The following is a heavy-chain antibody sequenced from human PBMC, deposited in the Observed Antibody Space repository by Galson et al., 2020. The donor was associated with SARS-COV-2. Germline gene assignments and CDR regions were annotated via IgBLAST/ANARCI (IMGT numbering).Heavy chain of an antibody. CDR3: ARARSPEYYDFWIPHGMDV. J-gene: IGHJ6*02. CDR1: GYTFTSYA. CDR2: INTNTGNP. Sequence: ASVKVSCKASGYTFTSYAMNWVRQAPGQGLEWMGWINTNTGNPTYAQGSTGRFVFSLDTSVSTAYLQISSLKAEDTAVYYCARARSPEYYDFWIPHGMDVWGQGTTVTVSS. D-gene: IGHD3-3*01. V-gene: IGHV7-4-1*02.